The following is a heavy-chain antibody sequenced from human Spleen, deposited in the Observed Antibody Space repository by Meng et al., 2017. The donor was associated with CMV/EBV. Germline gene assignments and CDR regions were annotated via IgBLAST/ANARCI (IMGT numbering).Heavy chain of an antibody. V-gene: IGHV1-2*02. D-gene: IGHD2-2*02. CDR1: YTFTAHY. Sequence: YTFTAHYFHWVRQAPGQGLEWMGWINPNNGGTNYAQKFQGRVTMTTDTSINTAYMELSRLRSDDTAVYYCASGCSSTSCYIFRWFDPWGQGTLVTVSS. CDR3: ASGCSSTSCYIFRWFDP. J-gene: IGHJ5*02. CDR2: INPNNGGT.